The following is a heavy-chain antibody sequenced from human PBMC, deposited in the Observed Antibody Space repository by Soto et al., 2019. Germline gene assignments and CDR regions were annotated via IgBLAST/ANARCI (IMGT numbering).Heavy chain of an antibody. D-gene: IGHD5-18*01. J-gene: IGHJ4*02. CDR1: GFSLSTRGVG. CDR2: LYWDDDE. Sequence: QITLKESGPTLVKPTQTLTLTCTFSGFSLSTRGVGVGWIRQPPGKALEWLALLYWDDDEGYSPSLKSRRTITKDTPKNQVVLTATNMDPVDTATYYCAHRPRGYSYYFDYWGQGTLVTVSS. V-gene: IGHV2-5*02. CDR3: AHRPRGYSYYFDY.